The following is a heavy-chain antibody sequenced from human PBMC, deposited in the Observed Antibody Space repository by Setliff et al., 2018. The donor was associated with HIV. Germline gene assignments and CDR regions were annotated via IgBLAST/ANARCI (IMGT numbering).Heavy chain of an antibody. Sequence: PGGSLRLSCAASEFTFNIYAMNWVRQAPGKGLEWVSYISSGSRTIYYADSVRGRFTISRDNTKNSLYLQMNNLRAEDTAVYYCVRDYMWAFDYWGQGTLVTVSS. D-gene: IGHD1-26*01. CDR1: EFTFNIYA. CDR3: VRDYMWAFDY. V-gene: IGHV3-48*04. CDR2: ISSGSRTI. J-gene: IGHJ4*02.